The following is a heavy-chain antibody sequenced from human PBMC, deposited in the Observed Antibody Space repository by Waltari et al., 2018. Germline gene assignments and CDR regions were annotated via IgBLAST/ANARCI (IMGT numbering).Heavy chain of an antibody. CDR2: VGSDFST. CDR3: GKDLHYYAADY. Sequence: EVQLLESGGGLVQPGGSLRLSCAASGFNFMNFAMVWVRQAPGKGLEWVACVGSDFSTQYGVSVKGRFTISRDNAKNTVYLEMNNLRAEDTAIYFCGKDLHYYAADYWGQGTLVTVSS. V-gene: IGHV3-23*01. D-gene: IGHD3-10*01. CDR1: GFNFMNFA. J-gene: IGHJ4*02.